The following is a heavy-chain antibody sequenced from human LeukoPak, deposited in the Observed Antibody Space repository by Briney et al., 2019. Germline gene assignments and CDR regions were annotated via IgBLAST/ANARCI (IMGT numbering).Heavy chain of an antibody. D-gene: IGHD3-9*01. CDR2: ISYDGSNK. Sequence: GGSLRLSCAASGFTFSSYAMHCVRQAPGKGLEWVAVISYDGSNKYYADSVKGRFTISRDNAKNSLYLQMNSLRAEDTAVYYCASTYYDILTGPLGVIWGQGTTVTVSS. J-gene: IGHJ6*02. CDR3: ASTYYDILTGPLGVI. CDR1: GFTFSSYA. V-gene: IGHV3-30-3*01.